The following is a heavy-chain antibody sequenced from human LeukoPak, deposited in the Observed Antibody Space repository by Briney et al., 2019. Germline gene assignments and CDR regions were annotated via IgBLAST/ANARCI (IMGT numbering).Heavy chain of an antibody. CDR3: ARAGKQLDNY. V-gene: IGHV4-34*01. CDR1: GGSFSGYY. J-gene: IGHJ4*02. D-gene: IGHD1-1*01. CDR2: INHSGST. Sequence: SETLSLTCAVYGGSFSGYYWSWIRQPPGKGLEWIGEINHSGSTNHNPSLKSRVTISVDTSKNQFSLKLSSVTAADTAVYYCARAGKQLDNYWGQGTLVTVSS.